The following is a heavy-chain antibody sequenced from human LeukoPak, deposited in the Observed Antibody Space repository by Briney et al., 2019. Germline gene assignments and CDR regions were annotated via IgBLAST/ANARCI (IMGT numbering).Heavy chain of an antibody. V-gene: IGHV3-30*02. D-gene: IGHD6-6*01. Sequence: GGSLRLSCAASGFRFSTYSMNWVRQAPGKGLEWMAFIRYDGNKEDYADSVKGRFTVSKDDSKNTVYLLMSSLRPEDTAVYYCARDVNLKQLADWGQGTLVTVSS. CDR1: GFRFSTYS. CDR2: IRYDGNKE. J-gene: IGHJ4*02. CDR3: ARDVNLKQLAD.